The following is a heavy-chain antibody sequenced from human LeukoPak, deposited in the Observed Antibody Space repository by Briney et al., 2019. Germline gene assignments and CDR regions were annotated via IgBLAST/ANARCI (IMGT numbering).Heavy chain of an antibody. CDR2: IYPGDSGT. CDR1: GYSFTSYW. V-gene: IGHV5-51*01. CDR3: ARHITLSGSYYQPFDY. J-gene: IGHJ4*02. Sequence: RGESLKISCKGSGYSFTSYWIGWVRQMPGKGLEWMGIIYPGDSGTRYSPSFQGQVTISADKSISTAYLQWSSLKASDTAMYYCARHITLSGSYYQPFDYWGQGTLVTVSS. D-gene: IGHD1-26*01.